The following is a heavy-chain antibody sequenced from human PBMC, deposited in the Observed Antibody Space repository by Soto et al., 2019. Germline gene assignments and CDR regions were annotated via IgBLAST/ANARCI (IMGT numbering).Heavy chain of an antibody. D-gene: IGHD6-19*01. CDR3: ARQGIAVAVDY. J-gene: IGHJ4*02. V-gene: IGHV3-48*01. CDR2: IGSSSNTI. CDR1: GFTFSSYS. Sequence: EVQLVESGGGLVQPGGSLRLSCAASGFTFSSYSMNWVRQAPGKGLEWVSYIGSSSNTIYYADSVKGRFTISRDNVKNSLYLQMNSLRAEDTADYYCARQGIAVAVDYWGQGTLVTVSS.